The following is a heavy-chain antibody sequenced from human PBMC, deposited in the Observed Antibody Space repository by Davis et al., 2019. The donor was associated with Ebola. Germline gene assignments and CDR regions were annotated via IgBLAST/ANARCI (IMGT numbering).Heavy chain of an antibody. D-gene: IGHD3-10*01. CDR1: GFSISTYW. V-gene: IGHV3-7*03. Sequence: PGGSLRLSCAASGFSISTYWMNWFRQAPGKGLEWVANIKQDGSEELYGNSVKGRFTISRDNSKNTLYLQMNSLRAEDTAVYYCAKDLLYGSGSYYNRYYGMDVWGQGTTVTVSS. CDR2: IKQDGSEE. CDR3: AKDLLYGSGSYYNRYYGMDV. J-gene: IGHJ6*02.